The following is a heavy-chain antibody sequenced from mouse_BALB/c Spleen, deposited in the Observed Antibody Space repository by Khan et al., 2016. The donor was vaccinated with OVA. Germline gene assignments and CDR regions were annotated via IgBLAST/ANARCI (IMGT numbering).Heavy chain of an antibody. CDR1: GFTFSTYG. J-gene: IGHJ3*01. CDR2: INSGGHYT. Sequence: EVQLQESGGDLVKTGGSLKLSCAASGFTFSTYGMSWVRQTPDKRLEWVATINSGGHYTYYIDSVKGRFTISRDNAKNILYLQMTSLRSEDTAMYYCARLAYYDNSEGFAYWGQGTLVTVSA. D-gene: IGHD1-1*01. V-gene: IGHV5-6*01. CDR3: ARLAYYDNSEGFAY.